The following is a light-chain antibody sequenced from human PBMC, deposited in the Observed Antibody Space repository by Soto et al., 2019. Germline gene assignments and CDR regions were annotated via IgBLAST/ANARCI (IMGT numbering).Light chain of an antibody. CDR2: KAS. CDR3: QQYNSWT. V-gene: IGKV1-5*03. CDR1: QSFNNW. J-gene: IGKJ1*01. Sequence: DIQMTQSPSTLSASVGDRVTITCRASQSFNNWLAWYQQKPGKAPKLLIYKASNLESGVPSRFSGSVSGTEFTLTISSLQPDDFGTYYCQQYNSWTFGQGTKVEIK.